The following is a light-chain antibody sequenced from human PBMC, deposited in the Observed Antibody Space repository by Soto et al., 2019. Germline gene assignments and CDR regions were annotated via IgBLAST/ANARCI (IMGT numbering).Light chain of an antibody. CDR3: QQYGSSLLFT. V-gene: IGKV3-20*01. Sequence: EIVLTQSPDTLSLSPGERATLSCRASQSVSSSLAWYQQKPGQAPRLLIYGASSRATGIPDRFSGSGSGTDFTLTISRLEPEDFAVYYCQQYGSSLLFTFGPGTKVDIK. CDR2: GAS. J-gene: IGKJ3*01. CDR1: QSVSSS.